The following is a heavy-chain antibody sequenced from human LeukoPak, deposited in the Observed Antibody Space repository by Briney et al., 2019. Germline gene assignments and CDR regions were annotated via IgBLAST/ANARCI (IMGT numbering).Heavy chain of an antibody. V-gene: IGHV4-34*01. CDR1: GGSFSGYY. CDR3: ARGNPYDSSGYYRDASDI. J-gene: IGHJ3*02. Sequence: SETLSLTCAVYGGSFSGYYWSWIRQPPGKGLEWIGEINHSGSTNYNPSLKSRVTISVDTSKNQFSLKLSSVTAADTAVYYCARGNPYDSSGYYRDASDIWGQGTMVTVSS. CDR2: INHSGST. D-gene: IGHD3-22*01.